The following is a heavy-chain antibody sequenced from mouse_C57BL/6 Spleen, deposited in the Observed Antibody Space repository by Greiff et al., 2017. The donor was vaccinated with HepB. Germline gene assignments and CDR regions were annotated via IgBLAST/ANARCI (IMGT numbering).Heavy chain of an antibody. Sequence: QVQLQQPGAELVMPGASVKLSCKASGYTFTSYWMHWVKQRPGQGLEWIGEIDPSDSYTNYNQKFKGKSTLTVDKSSSTAYMQLSSLTSEDSAVYYCARGGYYGSSYQGYFDVWGTGTTVTVSS. D-gene: IGHD1-1*01. V-gene: IGHV1-69*01. CDR1: GYTFTSYW. CDR3: ARGGYYGSSYQGYFDV. CDR2: IDPSDSYT. J-gene: IGHJ1*03.